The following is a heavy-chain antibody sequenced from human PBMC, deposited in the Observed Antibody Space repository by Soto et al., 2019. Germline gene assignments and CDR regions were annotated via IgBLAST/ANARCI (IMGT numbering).Heavy chain of an antibody. D-gene: IGHD1-26*01. CDR1: GYTFTSYD. V-gene: IGHV1-8*01. Sequence: ASVKVSCKASGYTFTSYDINWVRQATGQGLEWMGWMNPNSGNTGYAQKFQGRVTMTRNTSISTAYMELSSLRSEDTAVYYCARGSREVGASFWGYWGQGTLVTVSS. CDR2: MNPNSGNT. J-gene: IGHJ4*02. CDR3: ARGSREVGASFWGY.